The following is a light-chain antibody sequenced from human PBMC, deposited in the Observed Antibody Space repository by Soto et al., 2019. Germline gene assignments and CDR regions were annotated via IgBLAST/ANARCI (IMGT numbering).Light chain of an antibody. Sequence: DIQMTQSPSSLSASVGDRVTITCRASQGISSYLAWYQQRPGKVPKVLIYAASTLHSGVPSRFSGSGSGTDFTLTISYVQPEDVATYYCQNYYNAPETFGQGTKVEIK. J-gene: IGKJ1*01. CDR1: QGISSY. V-gene: IGKV1-27*01. CDR3: QNYYNAPET. CDR2: AAS.